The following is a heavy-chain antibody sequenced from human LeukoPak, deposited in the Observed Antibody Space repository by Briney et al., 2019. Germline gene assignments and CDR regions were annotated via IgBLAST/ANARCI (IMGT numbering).Heavy chain of an antibody. V-gene: IGHV4-39*01. J-gene: IGHJ3*02. D-gene: IGHD4-17*01. CDR3: ARLYGDYPNDAFDI. Sequence: PSETLSLTCTVSGGSISSSSYYWGWIRQPPGKGLERIGSIYCSGSTYYNPSLKSRVTISVDTSKNQFSLKLSSVTAADTAVYYCARLYGDYPNDAFDIWGQGTMVTVSS. CDR2: IYCSGST. CDR1: GGSISSSSYY.